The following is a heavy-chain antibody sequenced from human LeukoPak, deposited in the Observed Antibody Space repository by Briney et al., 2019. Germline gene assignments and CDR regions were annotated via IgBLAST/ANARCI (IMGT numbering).Heavy chain of an antibody. V-gene: IGHV6-1*01. D-gene: IGHD3-3*01. CDR3: ARGRFLEWLPGDLNWFDP. CDR2: TYYRSKWYN. Sequence: SQTLSLTCAISGDSVSSNSAAWNWIRQSPSRGLEWLGRTYYRSKWYNDYAVSVKSRITINPDTSKNQFSLQLNSVTPEDTAVYYCARGRFLEWLPGDLNWFDPWGQGTLVTVSS. J-gene: IGHJ5*02. CDR1: GDSVSSNSAA.